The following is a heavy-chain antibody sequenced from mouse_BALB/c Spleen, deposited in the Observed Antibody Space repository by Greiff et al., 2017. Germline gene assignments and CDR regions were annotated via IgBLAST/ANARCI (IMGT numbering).Heavy chain of an antibody. CDR3: ASYYGYDGWFAY. CDR2: ISSGGSYT. CDR1: GFTFSSYG. J-gene: IGHJ3*01. V-gene: IGHV5-6*01. D-gene: IGHD2-2*01. Sequence: EVKLVESGGDLVKPGGSLKLSCAASGFTFSSYGMSWVRQTPDKRLEWVATISSGGSYTYYPDSVKGRFTISRDNAKNTLYLQMSSLKSEDTAMYYCASYYGYDGWFAYWGQGTLVTVSA.